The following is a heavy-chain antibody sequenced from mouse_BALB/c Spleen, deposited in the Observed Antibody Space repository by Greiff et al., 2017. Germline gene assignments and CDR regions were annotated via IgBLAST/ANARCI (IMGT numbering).Heavy chain of an antibody. CDR2: IYPGDGDT. J-gene: IGHJ2*01. CDR3: ARRDYDY. Sequence: QVQLQQPGAELVRPGASVKLSCKASGYSFTSYWMNWVKQRPGQGLEWIGQIYPGDGDTNYNGKFKGKATLTADKSSSTAYMQLSSLTSEDSAVYFCARRDYDYWGQGTTLTVSS. D-gene: IGHD2-4*01. CDR1: GYSFTSYW. V-gene: IGHV1-80*01.